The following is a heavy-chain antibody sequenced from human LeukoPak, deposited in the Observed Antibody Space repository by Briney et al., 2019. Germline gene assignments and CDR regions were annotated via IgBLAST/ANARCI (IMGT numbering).Heavy chain of an antibody. CDR2: IKYDGSEK. J-gene: IGHJ6*04. CDR3: ATDRGLR. Sequence: GGSLRLSCAASGLTFSDYWMYGVRQAPGKGLEWVANIKYDGSEKYYVDSVKGRFTISRDNAKHSLYLQMNSLRVEDTAMYYCATDRGLRWGKGTTVTVSS. CDR1: GLTFSDYW. V-gene: IGHV3-7*03.